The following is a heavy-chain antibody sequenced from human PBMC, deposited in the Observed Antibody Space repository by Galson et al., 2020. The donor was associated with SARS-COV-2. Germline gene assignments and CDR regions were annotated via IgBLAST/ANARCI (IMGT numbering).Heavy chain of an antibody. V-gene: IGHV3-74*01. J-gene: IGHJ4*02. CDR2: INSDGSST. Sequence: GGSLRLSCAASGFTFSSYWMHWVRKAPGKGLVWVSRINSDGSSTRYADSVKGRFTISRDNAKNTLYLQMNSLRAEDTAVYYCASSWNAFDYWGQGTLVTVSS. CDR1: GFTFSSYW. CDR3: ASSWNAFDY. D-gene: IGHD1-1*01.